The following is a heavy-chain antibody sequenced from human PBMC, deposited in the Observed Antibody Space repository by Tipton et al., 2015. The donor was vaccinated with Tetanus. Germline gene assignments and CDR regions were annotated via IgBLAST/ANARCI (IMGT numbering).Heavy chain of an antibody. CDR3: ARHTIDWSGLSEGMDV. D-gene: IGHD3-3*01. V-gene: IGHV5-51*01. CDR1: GYSFTSYW. Sequence: QLVQSGAEVKKPGESLKISCKGSGYSFTSYWIGWVRQMPGKGLEWMGIIYPGDSDTGYSPSFQGQVTISAEQSIRPAYLQWSSLKASDTAMYYCARHTIDWSGLSEGMDVWGQGTTVTVSS. J-gene: IGHJ6*02. CDR2: IYPGDSDT.